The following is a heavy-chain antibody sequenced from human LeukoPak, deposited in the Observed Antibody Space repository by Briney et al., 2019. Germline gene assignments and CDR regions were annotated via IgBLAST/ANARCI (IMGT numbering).Heavy chain of an antibody. Sequence: SETLSLTCTVSGGSISYFYWSWIRQPAGKGLEWIGRIYTSGSTNYNPSLKSRVTMSVDTSKKQFSLKLSSVAAADTAVYYCARVRGSSGSYEYYHYMDVWGKGTTVTISS. CDR1: GGSISYFY. D-gene: IGHD1-26*01. CDR3: ARVRGSSGSYEYYHYMDV. V-gene: IGHV4-4*07. J-gene: IGHJ6*03. CDR2: IYTSGST.